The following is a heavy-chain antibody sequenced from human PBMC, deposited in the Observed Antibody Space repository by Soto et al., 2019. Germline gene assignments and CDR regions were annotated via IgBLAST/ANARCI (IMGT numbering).Heavy chain of an antibody. CDR1: GYAFTSYN. Sequence: ASVKVSCKASGYAFTSYNINWVRQAPGQGLEWVAGSNSNSGNSDHAQKFQGRLTVTRDTSISTAYMELSSLRSDDTAVYYCVLLGVSHHCGTGTWG. CDR3: VLLGVSHHCGTGT. J-gene: IGHJ5*01. CDR2: SNSNSGNS. D-gene: IGHD3-3*01. V-gene: IGHV1-8*01.